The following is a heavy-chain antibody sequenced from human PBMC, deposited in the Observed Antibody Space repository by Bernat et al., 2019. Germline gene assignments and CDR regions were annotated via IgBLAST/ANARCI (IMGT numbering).Heavy chain of an antibody. Sequence: EVQLVESGGGLVQPGRSLRLSCAASGFTFDDYAMHWVRQAPGKGLEWVSGISWNSGSIGYADSVKDRFTISRDNAKNSLYLQMNSLRAEDTALYYCAKEAAAGTDHYYYYGMDVWGQGTTVTVSS. J-gene: IGHJ6*02. CDR3: AKEAAAGTDHYYYYGMDV. CDR2: ISWNSGSI. CDR1: GFTFDDYA. D-gene: IGHD6-13*01. V-gene: IGHV3-9*01.